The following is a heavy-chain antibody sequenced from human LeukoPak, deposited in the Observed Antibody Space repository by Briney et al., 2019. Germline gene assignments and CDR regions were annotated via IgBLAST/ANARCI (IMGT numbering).Heavy chain of an antibody. J-gene: IGHJ4*02. V-gene: IGHV4-34*01. CDR3: ARGSSFDGYCSAGACDAGYYDS. Sequence: SETLSLTCAVYGESFSAYFWNWIRQAPGKPLVYIGEINYRGSSHYNPSLKTRVTLSVDTSKNQFSLKLTSVTAADTAVYFCARGSSFDGYCSAGACDAGYYDSWGQGTPVTVSS. CDR1: GESFSAYF. D-gene: IGHD2-15*01. CDR2: INYRGSS.